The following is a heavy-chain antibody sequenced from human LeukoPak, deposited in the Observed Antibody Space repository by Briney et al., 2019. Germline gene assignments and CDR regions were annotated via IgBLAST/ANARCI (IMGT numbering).Heavy chain of an antibody. V-gene: IGHV3-53*01. CDR2: IYSGGST. D-gene: IGHD1-1*01. J-gene: IGHJ4*02. CDR1: GFTVSSNY. CDR3: ARGAEFDWNQFDY. Sequence: PGGSLRLSCAASGFTVSSNYMSWVRQAPGKGLEWVSVIYSGGSTYYADSVKGRFTISRDNSKNTLYLQMNSPTAEDTAVYYCARGAEFDWNQFDYWGQGTLVTVSS.